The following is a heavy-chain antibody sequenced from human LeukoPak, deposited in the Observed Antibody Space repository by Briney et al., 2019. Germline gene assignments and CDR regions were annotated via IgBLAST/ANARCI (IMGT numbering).Heavy chain of an antibody. V-gene: IGHV3-30*02. J-gene: IGHJ6*03. CDR1: GFTFSSYG. Sequence: GGPLRLSCAASGFTFSSYGMHWVRQAPGKGLEWVAFIRYDGSNKYYADSVKGRFTISRDNSKNTLYLQMNSLRAEDTAVYYCAKLGLAVAGTFVNYYYYYMDVWGKGTTVTISS. D-gene: IGHD6-19*01. CDR2: IRYDGSNK. CDR3: AKLGLAVAGTFVNYYYYYMDV.